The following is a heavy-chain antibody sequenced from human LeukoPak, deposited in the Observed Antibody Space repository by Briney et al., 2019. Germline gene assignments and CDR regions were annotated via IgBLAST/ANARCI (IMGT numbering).Heavy chain of an antibody. Sequence: SETLSLTCTVSGGSVSSTTYYWSWIRQPPGKGLEWIAGINYSGSTYYNPSLKSRVTISVDTSENQFSLKLSSVTASYTAVYYCARYVVYGSGKYYFDYWGQGTLVTVSS. CDR3: ARYVVYGSGKYYFDY. D-gene: IGHD3-10*01. J-gene: IGHJ4*02. V-gene: IGHV4-39*01. CDR1: GGSVSSTTYY. CDR2: INYSGST.